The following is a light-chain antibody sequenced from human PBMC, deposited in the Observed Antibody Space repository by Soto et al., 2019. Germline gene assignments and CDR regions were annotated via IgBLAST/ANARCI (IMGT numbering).Light chain of an antibody. CDR2: GSS. Sequence: DIQMTQSPSSLSATVGDRVTITCRASQYIDTYLNWFQQKPGKAPKLLINGSSSLQSGVPSSFSGSGSGTDFTLTISSLRPEDFATYYCQQSYSVPLTFGGGTKVDIK. J-gene: IGKJ4*01. CDR3: QQSYSVPLT. V-gene: IGKV1-39*01. CDR1: QYIDTY.